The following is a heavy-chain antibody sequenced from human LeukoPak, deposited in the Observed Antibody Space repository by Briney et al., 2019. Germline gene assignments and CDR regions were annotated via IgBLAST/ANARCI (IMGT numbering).Heavy chain of an antibody. CDR2: IHYDGSSV. CDR1: GFTFSSYE. J-gene: IGHJ4*02. Sequence: GGSLRLSCVVSGFTFSSYEMNWVRQAPGKGLEWAAFIHYDGSSVHYADSVKGRFTISRDNSKNTLYLQMNSLRAEDTAVYYCVRGLISAAGTFDYWGQGTLVTVSS. V-gene: IGHV3-30*02. D-gene: IGHD6-13*01. CDR3: VRGLISAAGTFDY.